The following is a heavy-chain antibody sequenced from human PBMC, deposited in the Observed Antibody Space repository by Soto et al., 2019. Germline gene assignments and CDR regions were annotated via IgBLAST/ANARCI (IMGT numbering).Heavy chain of an antibody. CDR3: ASSIC. Sequence: GGSLRLSCAASGFMFSSYGMHWVRQAPGKGLEWVAVIWYDGSNKNYADSVKGRFTITRDNSKNTLYLQMNSLRAEDTAVYYCASSICWGQATLVTVSS. CDR1: GFMFSSYG. J-gene: IGHJ4*02. CDR2: IWYDGSNK. V-gene: IGHV3-33*01.